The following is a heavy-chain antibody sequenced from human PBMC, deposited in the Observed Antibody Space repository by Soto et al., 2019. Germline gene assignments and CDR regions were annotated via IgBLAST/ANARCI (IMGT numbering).Heavy chain of an antibody. CDR1: GFSLSTSGVG. J-gene: IGHJ3*02. Sequence: QITLKESGPTLVKPTQTLTLTCTFSGFSLSTSGVGVGWIRQPPGKALEWLALIYWNDDKRYSPSLKSRLTITKDTSKNQVLLTMTNMDPVDTATYYCAHTQALGAFDIWGQGTMVTVSS. CDR2: IYWNDDK. V-gene: IGHV2-5*01. D-gene: IGHD3-16*01. CDR3: AHTQALGAFDI.